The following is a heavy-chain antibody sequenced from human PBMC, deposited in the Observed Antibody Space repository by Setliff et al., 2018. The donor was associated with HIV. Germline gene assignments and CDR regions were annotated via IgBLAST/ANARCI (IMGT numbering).Heavy chain of an antibody. CDR1: GGSINSGNNY. J-gene: IGHJ5*01. CDR3: VRQHGDYAFGS. Sequence: SETLSLTCTVSGGSINSGNNYWSWIRQHPGKGLEWIGFIYYSGDTTYNPSLKSRVNMSIDTSKKQFSLRLSSVTAADTAVYYCVRQHGDYAFGSWGQGTLVTVSS. CDR2: IYYSGDT. D-gene: IGHD4-17*01. V-gene: IGHV4-31*03.